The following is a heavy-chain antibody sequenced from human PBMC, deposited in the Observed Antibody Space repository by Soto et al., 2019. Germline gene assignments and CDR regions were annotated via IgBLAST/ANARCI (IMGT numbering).Heavy chain of an antibody. J-gene: IGHJ6*02. V-gene: IGHV3-30*18. CDR1: GFTFSNYG. CDR2: ISYDGHNK. Sequence: QMQLVESGGAVVQPGRSLRLSCAASGFTFSNYGMHWVRQAPGKGLEWVTVISYDGHNKYYADSVKGRFTISRDNSKNTLYLQRSSLRADDTAVYYCAKRHTSGWSYYFDGMDVWGQGTTVTVSS. CDR3: AKRHTSGWSYYFDGMDV. D-gene: IGHD6-19*01.